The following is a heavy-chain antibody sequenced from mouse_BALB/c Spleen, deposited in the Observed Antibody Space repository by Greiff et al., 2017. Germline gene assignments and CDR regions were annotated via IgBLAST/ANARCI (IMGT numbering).Heavy chain of an antibody. CDR2: IRLKSNNYAT. Sequence: EVKLVESGGGLVQPGGSMKLSCVASGFTFSNYWMNWVRQSPEKGLEWVAEIRLKSNNYATHYAESVKGRFTISRDDSKSSVYLQMNNLRAEDTGIYYCTRGRGGYSPFDYWGQGTTLTVSS. CDR1: GFTFSNYW. J-gene: IGHJ2*01. CDR3: TRGRGGYSPFDY. V-gene: IGHV6-6*02. D-gene: IGHD2-12*01.